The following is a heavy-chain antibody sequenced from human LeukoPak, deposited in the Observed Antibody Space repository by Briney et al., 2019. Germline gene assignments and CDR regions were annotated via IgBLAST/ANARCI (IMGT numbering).Heavy chain of an antibody. V-gene: IGHV3-7*05. Sequence: GALRLSCAASGFPFRNYWMSWVRQAPGKGLEWVANIRQDGSEKNYVDSVKGRFTISRDDAKTSLYLQMNSLRAEDTALYYCARLSTVDFWSPFDYWGQGTLVTVSS. CDR3: ARLSTVDFWSPFDY. CDR2: IRQDGSEK. J-gene: IGHJ4*02. CDR1: GFPFRNYW. D-gene: IGHD3-3*01.